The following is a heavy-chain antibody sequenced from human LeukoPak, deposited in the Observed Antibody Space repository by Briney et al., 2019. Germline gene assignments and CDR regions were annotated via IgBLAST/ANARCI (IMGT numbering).Heavy chain of an antibody. J-gene: IGHJ6*02. CDR2: VNRHGSET. V-gene: IGHV3-7*03. CDR1: GFALSSHW. CDR3: ARNNGMDV. Sequence: GGSLRLSCAASGFALSSHWMTWVRQVPGRGPEWVANVNRHGSETYYLDSVKGRFTISKDNAKNSLYLQMNSLRAEDTALYHCARNNGMDVWGQGTTVIVSS.